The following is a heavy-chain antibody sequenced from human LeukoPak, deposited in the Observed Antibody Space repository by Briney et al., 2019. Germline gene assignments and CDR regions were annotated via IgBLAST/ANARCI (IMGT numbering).Heavy chain of an antibody. CDR2: MIPIFGTA. V-gene: IGHV1-69*13. CDR3: ARGPLGYCSSTSCPYYFDY. J-gene: IGHJ4*02. D-gene: IGHD2-2*01. CDR1: GGTFSSYA. Sequence: ASVKVSCKASGGTFSSYAISWVRQAPGQGLEWMGGMIPIFGTANYAQKFQGRVTITADESTSTAYMELSSLRSEDTAVYYCARGPLGYCSSTSCPYYFDYWGQGTLVTVSS.